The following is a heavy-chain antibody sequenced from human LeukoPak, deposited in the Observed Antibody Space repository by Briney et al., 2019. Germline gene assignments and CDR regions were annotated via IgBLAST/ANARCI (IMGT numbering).Heavy chain of an antibody. V-gene: IGHV3-66*01. CDR3: AKDPPHVSWLFDY. CDR2: IYSDSGGST. D-gene: IGHD3-16*01. J-gene: IGHJ4*02. CDR1: GFTVSSNY. Sequence: GGSLRLSCAASGFTVSSNYMSWVRQAPGKGLEWVSVIYSDSGGSTYYADSVKGRFTMSRDNSKNTLYLHMNSLRAEDTAVYYCAKDPPHVSWLFDYWGQGTLVTVSS.